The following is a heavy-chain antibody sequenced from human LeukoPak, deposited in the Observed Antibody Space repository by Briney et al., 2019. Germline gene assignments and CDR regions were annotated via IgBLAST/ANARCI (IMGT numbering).Heavy chain of an antibody. CDR1: GFTFSSYS. D-gene: IGHD3-10*01. CDR2: ISSSSSTI. V-gene: IGHV3-48*01. CDR3: ARVTMVRGVNY. J-gene: IGHJ4*02. Sequence: GGSLRLSCAASGFTFSSYSMNWVRQAPGKGLGWVSYISSSSSTIYYAASVKGRFTISRDNAKNSLYLQMNSLRAEDTAVYYCARVTMVRGVNYWGQGTLVTVSS.